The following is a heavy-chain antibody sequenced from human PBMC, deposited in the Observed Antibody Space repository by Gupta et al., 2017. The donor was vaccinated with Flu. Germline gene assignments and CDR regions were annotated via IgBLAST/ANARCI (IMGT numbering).Heavy chain of an antibody. CDR3: TRLGTGGLDP. CDR2: INADNGDT. D-gene: IGHD1-26*01. J-gene: IGHJ5*02. V-gene: IGHV1-3*01. Sequence: IHWVRHATGQRLKWIGWINADNGDTKYLQNHEGRITITSDTAASTAYMELSSRTSEDTAVYYCTRLGTGGLDPWGQGTLVTVSS.